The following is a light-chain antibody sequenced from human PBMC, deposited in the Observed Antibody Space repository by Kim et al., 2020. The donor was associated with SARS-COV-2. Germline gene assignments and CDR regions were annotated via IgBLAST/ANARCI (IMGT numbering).Light chain of an antibody. Sequence: LSPGERANLSCRASQSVSSDLAWYQQKPGPAPSLLSYDASDRAPDIPSRFTGSGSGTDFTLTISSLEPEDFAVYYCQQRNKWPLTFGGGTKVDIK. CDR2: DAS. CDR3: QQRNKWPLT. V-gene: IGKV3-11*01. J-gene: IGKJ4*01. CDR1: QSVSSD.